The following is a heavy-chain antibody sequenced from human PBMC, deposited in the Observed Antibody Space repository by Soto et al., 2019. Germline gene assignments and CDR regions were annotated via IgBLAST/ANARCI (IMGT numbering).Heavy chain of an antibody. CDR3: ARDSSGGSDGMDV. D-gene: IGHD1-26*01. CDR1: GYTFTGYH. J-gene: IGHJ6*02. Sequence: QVQLVQSGAAVKKPGASVKVSCKASGYTFTGYHMHWVRQAPGQGLEWMGWINPNSGGTNYAQKFQGWVTMTRDTSRSTAYMELSRLRSDDTAVYYCARDSSGGSDGMDVWGQGTTVTVSS. V-gene: IGHV1-2*04. CDR2: INPNSGGT.